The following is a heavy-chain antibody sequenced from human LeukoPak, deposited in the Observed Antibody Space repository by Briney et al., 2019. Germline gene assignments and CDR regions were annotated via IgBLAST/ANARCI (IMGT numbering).Heavy chain of an antibody. V-gene: IGHV3-33*01. J-gene: IGHJ4*02. CDR1: GFTFSSYG. Sequence: GGSLRLSCAASGFTFSSYGMHWVRQAPGKGLGWVAVIWYDGSNKYYADSVKGRFTISRDNSKNTLYLQMNSLRAEDTAVYYCARAGIADTYYFDYWGQGTLVTVSS. CDR2: IWYDGSNK. CDR3: ARAGIADTYYFDY. D-gene: IGHD6-13*01.